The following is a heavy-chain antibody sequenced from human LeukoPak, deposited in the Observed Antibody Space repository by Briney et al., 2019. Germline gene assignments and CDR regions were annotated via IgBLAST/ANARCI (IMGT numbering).Heavy chain of an antibody. D-gene: IGHD2-8*01. CDR1: GGSFSGYY. V-gene: IGHV4-34*01. CDR2: IYHRGST. J-gene: IGHJ5*02. Sequence: SETLSLTCAVYGGSFSGYYWSWIRQPPAKGLEWIGSIYHRGSTYYNPSLKSRVTISVDTSKNQFSLKLSSVTAADTAVYYCARDISRGIVLMVYASTLNWFDPWGQGTLVTVSS. CDR3: ARDISRGIVLMVYASTLNWFDP.